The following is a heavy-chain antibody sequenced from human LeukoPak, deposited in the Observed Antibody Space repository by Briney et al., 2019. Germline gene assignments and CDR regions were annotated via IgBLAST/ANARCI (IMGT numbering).Heavy chain of an antibody. Sequence: SETLSLTCTVSGGSISSSSYYWGWIRQPPGKGLEWIGYIYYSGSTYYNPSLKSRVTISVDTSKNQFSLKLSSVTAADTAVYYCARVNYGRYYGMDVWGQGTTVTVSS. J-gene: IGHJ6*02. CDR2: IYYSGST. D-gene: IGHD4-17*01. V-gene: IGHV4-30-4*08. CDR3: ARVNYGRYYGMDV. CDR1: GGSISSSSYY.